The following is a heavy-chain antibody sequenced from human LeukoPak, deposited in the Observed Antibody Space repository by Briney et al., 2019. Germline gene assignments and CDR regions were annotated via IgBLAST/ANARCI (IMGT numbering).Heavy chain of an antibody. V-gene: IGHV3-30*04. D-gene: IGHD5-24*01. Sequence: RAGGSLRLSCAASGFTFSSYAMHWVRQAPGKRLEWVAVISYDGSNKYYADSVKGRFTISRDNSKNTLYLQMNSLRAEDTAVYYCARDRGRWLQDYWGQGTLVTVSS. CDR3: ARDRGRWLQDY. J-gene: IGHJ4*02. CDR1: GFTFSSYA. CDR2: ISYDGSNK.